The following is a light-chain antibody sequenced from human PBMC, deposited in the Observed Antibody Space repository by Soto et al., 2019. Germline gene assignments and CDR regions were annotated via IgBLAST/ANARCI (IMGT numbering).Light chain of an antibody. CDR1: SSNIGSNF. Sequence: QSVLTQPPSVSAAPGQKVTISCSGSSSNIGSNFVSWYQHLPRTAPKLLIYDNNKRPSGIPDRFSGSRSDTSATLGITGLQTGDEADYYCGTWDSSLSAVLFGGGTKLTVL. J-gene: IGLJ2*01. CDR2: DNN. CDR3: GTWDSSLSAVL. V-gene: IGLV1-51*01.